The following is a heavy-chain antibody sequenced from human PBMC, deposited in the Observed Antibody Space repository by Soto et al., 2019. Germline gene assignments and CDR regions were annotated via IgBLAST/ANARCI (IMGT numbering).Heavy chain of an antibody. J-gene: IGHJ6*02. CDR2: IIPLFGTA. CDR1: GGTFSSYA. D-gene: IGHD3-10*01. Sequence: QVQLVQSGAEVKKPGSSVKVSCKASGGTFSSYAISWVRQASGQGLEWMGGIIPLFGTANYAQKFQGRVTITADESTSTAYMELSSLRSEDTAVYYCARVRYYGSGSYYDYYYGMDVWGQGTTVTVSS. V-gene: IGHV1-69*01. CDR3: ARVRYYGSGSYYDYYYGMDV.